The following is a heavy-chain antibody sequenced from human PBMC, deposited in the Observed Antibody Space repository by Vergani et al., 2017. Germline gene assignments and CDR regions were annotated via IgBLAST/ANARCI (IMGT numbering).Heavy chain of an antibody. V-gene: IGHV1-8*01. D-gene: IGHD1-26*01. CDR1: GYTFTSYD. Sequence: QVQLVQSGAEVKKPGASVKVSCKASGYTFTSYDINWVRQATGQGLEWMGWMNPNSGNTGYAHKFQGRVTMTRNTSISTDYMELSSLRAEDTSVYYCARVRGEWXLLGRSRDYYYMDVWGKGTTVTVSS. J-gene: IGHJ6*03. CDR2: MNPNSGNT. CDR3: ARVRGEWXLLGRSRDYYYMDV.